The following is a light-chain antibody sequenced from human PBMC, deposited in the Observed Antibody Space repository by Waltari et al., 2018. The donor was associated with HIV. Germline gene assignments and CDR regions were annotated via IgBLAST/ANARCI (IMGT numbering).Light chain of an antibody. J-gene: IGLJ3*02. CDR2: EVT. V-gene: IGLV2-14*01. CDR3: SSYTTDSTLV. CDR1: SSDVGGYTS. Sequence: QSALTQPASVSGSPGQSLTISCTAPSSDVGGYTSVPWYQPLPGTAPKLMIYEVTNRPPGVSDRFSGSKSGNTASLTISGLQAEDEADYYCSSYTTDSTLVFGAGTKLTVL.